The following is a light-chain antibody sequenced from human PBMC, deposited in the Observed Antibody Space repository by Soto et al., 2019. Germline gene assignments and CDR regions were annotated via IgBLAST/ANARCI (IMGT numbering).Light chain of an antibody. V-gene: IGLV2-14*03. J-gene: IGLJ2*01. CDR2: DVS. Sequence: QSVLTQPASVSGSPGQSITISCTGTSSDVGGYNYVSWYQQHPGKAPKLMIHDVSKRPSGISDRFSGSKSGNTASLTISGLRSADEADYYCSSYTSTSKVLFGGGTKLTVL. CDR1: SSDVGGYNY. CDR3: SSYTSTSKVL.